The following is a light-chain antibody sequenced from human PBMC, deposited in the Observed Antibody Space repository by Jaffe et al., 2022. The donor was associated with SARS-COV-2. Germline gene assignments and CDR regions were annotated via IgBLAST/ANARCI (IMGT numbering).Light chain of an antibody. CDR1: QSVSSSY. Sequence: EIVLTQSPGTLSLSPGERATLSCRASQSVSSSYLAWYQQKPGQAPRLLIYGASSRATGIPDRFSGSGSGPDFTLTISRLEPEDFAVYYCQQYAGSPRTFGQGTKVEIK. V-gene: IGKV3-20*01. J-gene: IGKJ1*01. CDR2: GAS. CDR3: QQYAGSPRT.